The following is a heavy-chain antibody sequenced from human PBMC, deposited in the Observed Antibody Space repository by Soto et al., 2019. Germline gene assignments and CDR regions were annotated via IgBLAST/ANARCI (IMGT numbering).Heavy chain of an antibody. CDR1: GFTFSSYA. CDR2: ISGSGGST. J-gene: IGHJ6*02. CDR3: AKVNDGDDDSSGYYLPNYYYYGMDV. D-gene: IGHD3-22*01. V-gene: IGHV3-23*01. Sequence: GGSLRLSCAASGFTFSSYAMSWVRQAPGKGLEWVSAISGSGGSTYYADSVKGRFTISRDNSKNTLYLQMNSLRAEDTAVYYCAKVNDGDDDSSGYYLPNYYYYGMDVWGQGTTVTVSS.